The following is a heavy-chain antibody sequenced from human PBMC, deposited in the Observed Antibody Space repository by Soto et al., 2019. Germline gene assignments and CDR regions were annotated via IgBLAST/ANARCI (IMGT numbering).Heavy chain of an antibody. D-gene: IGHD2-15*01. J-gene: IGHJ4*02. CDR1: GGSFSGYY. CDR3: ARPTWGYCSGGSCYSFDY. CDR2: INHSGST. V-gene: IGHV4-34*01. Sequence: QVQLQQWGAGLLKPSETLSLTCAVYGGSFSGYYWSWIRQPPGKGLEWIGEINHSGSTNYNPSLKSRVTISVDTSTNQFSLKLSCVTAADTAVYYCARPTWGYCSGGSCYSFDYWGQGTLVTVSS.